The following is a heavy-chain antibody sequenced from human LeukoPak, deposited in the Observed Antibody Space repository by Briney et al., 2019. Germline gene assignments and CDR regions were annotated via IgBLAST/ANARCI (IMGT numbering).Heavy chain of an antibody. CDR2: IYTSGST. Sequence: SETLSLTCTVSGGSISSYYWSWIRQPAGKGLEWIGRIYTSGSTNYNPSLKSRVTMSVDTSKNQFSLKLSSVTAADTAVYYCARESRGCSGGTCYWNFDYWAREPWSPSPQ. CDR1: GGSISSYY. CDR3: ARESRGCSGGTCYWNFDY. J-gene: IGHJ4*02. V-gene: IGHV4-4*07. D-gene: IGHD2-15*01.